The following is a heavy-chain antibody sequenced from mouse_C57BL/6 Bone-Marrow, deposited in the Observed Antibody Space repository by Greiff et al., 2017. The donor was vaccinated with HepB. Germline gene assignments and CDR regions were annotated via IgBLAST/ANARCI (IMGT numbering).Heavy chain of an antibody. J-gene: IGHJ3*01. Sequence: VMLVESGAELARPGASVKLSCKASGYTFTSYGISWVKQRTGQGLEWIGEIYPRSGNTYYNEKFKGKATLTADKSSSTAYMELRSLTSEDSAVYFCAREGVYYSNPFAYWGQGTLVTVS. CDR1: GYTFTSYG. D-gene: IGHD2-5*01. CDR3: AREGVYYSNPFAY. V-gene: IGHV1-81*01. CDR2: IYPRSGNT.